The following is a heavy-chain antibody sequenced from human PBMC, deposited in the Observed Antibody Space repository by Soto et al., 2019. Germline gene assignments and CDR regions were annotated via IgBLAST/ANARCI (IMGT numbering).Heavy chain of an antibody. J-gene: IGHJ4*02. CDR2: IYWDDDN. CDR1: GFSLSSTAVG. D-gene: IGHD6-19*01. V-gene: IGHV2-5*02. Sequence: QITLKESGPTLVKPTQTLTLTCTFSGFSLSSTAVGVNWIRQPPGKALEWLALIYWDDDNQYSPSLKSRLTITKDTSKNQVVLTMTNMDPVDKATYYCAHGSGWLSDYWGQGTLVTVSS. CDR3: AHGSGWLSDY.